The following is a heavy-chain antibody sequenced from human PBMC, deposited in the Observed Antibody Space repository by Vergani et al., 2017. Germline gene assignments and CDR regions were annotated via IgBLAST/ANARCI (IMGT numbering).Heavy chain of an antibody. D-gene: IGHD3-22*01. Sequence: EVQLVQSGAEVKKPGESLKISCKGSGYSFTSYWIGWVRQMPGKGLEWMGILYPGDSDTRYSPTFQGQVTISADKSISTASLQWSSLKASETAMYYCARQGGYYDSSGYRDAFDIWSQGTLVTVSS. V-gene: IGHV5-51*01. CDR2: LYPGDSDT. CDR1: GYSFTSYW. J-gene: IGHJ3*02. CDR3: ARQGGYYDSSGYRDAFDI.